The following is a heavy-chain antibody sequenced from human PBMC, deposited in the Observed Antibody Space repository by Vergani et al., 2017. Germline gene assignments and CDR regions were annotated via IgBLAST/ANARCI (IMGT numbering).Heavy chain of an antibody. D-gene: IGHD3-10*01. CDR3: ARDRNGYYGSGAYYYGMDV. CDR1: GGTFSSYA. Sequence: QVQLVQSGAEVKKPGSSVKVSCKASGGTFSSYAISWVRQAPGQGLEWMGRIIPIFGTANYAQKFQGRVTITADESTSTAYMELSSLRSADTAVYYCARDRNGYYGSGAYYYGMDVWGQGTTVTVSS. J-gene: IGHJ6*02. CDR2: IIPIFGTA. V-gene: IGHV1-69*13.